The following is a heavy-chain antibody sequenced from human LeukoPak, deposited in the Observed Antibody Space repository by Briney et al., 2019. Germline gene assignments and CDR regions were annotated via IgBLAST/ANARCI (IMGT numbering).Heavy chain of an antibody. CDR3: ASEASRFDY. Sequence: WIRQPPGKGLEWVSVISGSGDAAYYADSVKGRFTISRDNSKNTVSLQMNSLRAEDTATYYCASEASRFDYWGQGSPVTVSS. J-gene: IGHJ4*02. D-gene: IGHD2-2*01. CDR2: ISGSGDAA. V-gene: IGHV3-23*01.